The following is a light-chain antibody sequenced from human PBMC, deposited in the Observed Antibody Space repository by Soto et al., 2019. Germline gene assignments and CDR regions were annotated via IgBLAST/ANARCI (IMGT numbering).Light chain of an antibody. Sequence: EIVLTQSPATLSLSPGERATLSCRASQSVGSSLAWYQQKPGQAPRLLIYDVSNRATGIPARFSGSGSGTDFTLTNSNQEAEDSGVYYCQQREKWPLFTFGPGSRVGIK. CDR2: DVS. CDR1: QSVGSS. CDR3: QQREKWPLFT. J-gene: IGKJ3*01. V-gene: IGKV3-11*01.